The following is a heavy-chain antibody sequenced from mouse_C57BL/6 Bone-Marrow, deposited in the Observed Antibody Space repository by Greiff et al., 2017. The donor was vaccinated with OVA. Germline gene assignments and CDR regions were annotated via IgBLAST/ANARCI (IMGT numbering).Heavy chain of an antibody. J-gene: IGHJ3*01. Sequence: QVQLKQPGAELVRPGTSVKLSCKASGYTFTSYWMHWVKQRPGQGLEWIGVIDPSDSYTNYNQKFKGKATLTVDTASSTAYMQLSSLTSEDSAVYYCVGDGYYGGWFAYWGQGTLVTVSA. CDR3: VGDGYYGGWFAY. CDR1: GYTFTSYW. D-gene: IGHD2-3*01. V-gene: IGHV1-59*01. CDR2: IDPSDSYT.